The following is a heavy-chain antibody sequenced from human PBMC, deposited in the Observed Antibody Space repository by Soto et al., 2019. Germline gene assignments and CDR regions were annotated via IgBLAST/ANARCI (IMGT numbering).Heavy chain of an antibody. CDR3: AKDFIDPYYFDY. V-gene: IGHV3-23*01. J-gene: IGHJ4*02. Sequence: GGSLRLSCAASGFTFINYAMAWVRQAPGKGLEWVSGISNSGNSKYYADSVKGRFTISRDNSKNTLYLQMNSLGAEDTALYYCAKDFIDPYYFDYWAQGTLVTVSS. CDR2: ISNSGNSK. CDR1: GFTFINYA.